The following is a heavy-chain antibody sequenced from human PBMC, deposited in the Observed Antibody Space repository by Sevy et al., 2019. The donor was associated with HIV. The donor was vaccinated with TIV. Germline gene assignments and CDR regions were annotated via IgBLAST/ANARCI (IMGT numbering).Heavy chain of an antibody. J-gene: IGHJ4*02. V-gene: IGHV4-39*01. CDR1: GGSISSSSYY. CDR2: IYYNGST. D-gene: IGHD6-19*01. Sequence: SETLSLTCTVSGGSISSSSYYWGWIRQPPGKGLEWIGSIYYNGSTYYNPSLKSRVTISVDTSKNQFSLKLSSVTAADTAVYYCARHVEVAGLRLDYWGQGTLVTVSS. CDR3: ARHVEVAGLRLDY.